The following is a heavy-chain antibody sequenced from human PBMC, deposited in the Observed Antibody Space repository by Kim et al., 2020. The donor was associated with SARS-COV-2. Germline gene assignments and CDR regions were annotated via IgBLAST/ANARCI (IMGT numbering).Heavy chain of an antibody. V-gene: IGHV4-39*07. Sequence: SETLSLTCTVSGGSISSSSYYWGWIRQPPGKGLEWIGSIYYSGSTYYNPSLKSRVTISVDTSKNQFSLKLSSVTAADTAVYYCARVFSAGREDFDYWGQGTLVTVSS. D-gene: IGHD6-19*01. CDR3: ARVFSAGREDFDY. CDR2: IYYSGST. J-gene: IGHJ4*02. CDR1: GGSISSSSYY.